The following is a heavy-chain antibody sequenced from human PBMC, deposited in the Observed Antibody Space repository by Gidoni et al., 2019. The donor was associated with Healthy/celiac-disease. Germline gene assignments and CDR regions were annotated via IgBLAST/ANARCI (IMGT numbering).Heavy chain of an antibody. CDR2: ISSSSSYI. V-gene: IGHV3-21*01. CDR3: ARGGMKPYYYGMDV. CDR1: GFTFSSYS. Sequence: EVQLVESGGGLVKPGGSLRLSCAASGFTFSSYSMNWVRQAPGKGLEWVSSISSSSSYIYYADSVKGRFTISRDNAKNSLYLQVNSLRAEDTAVYYCARGGMKPYYYGMDVWGQGTTVTVSS. J-gene: IGHJ6*02. D-gene: IGHD2-15*01.